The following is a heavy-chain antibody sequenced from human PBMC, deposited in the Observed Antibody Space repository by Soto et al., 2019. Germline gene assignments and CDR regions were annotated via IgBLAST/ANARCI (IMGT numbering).Heavy chain of an antibody. Sequence: SETLSLTCAVYGGSFSCYYWSWIRQPPGKGLEWIGYIYHSGSTNYNPSLKSRVTISVDTSKNQFSLKLSSVTAADTAVYYCARDYDSSGYFDYWGQGTLVTVSS. CDR2: IYHSGST. D-gene: IGHD3-22*01. J-gene: IGHJ4*02. V-gene: IGHV4-59*01. CDR3: ARDYDSSGYFDY. CDR1: GGSFSCYY.